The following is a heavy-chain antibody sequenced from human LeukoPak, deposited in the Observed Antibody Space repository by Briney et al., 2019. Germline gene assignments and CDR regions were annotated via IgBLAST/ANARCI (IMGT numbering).Heavy chain of an antibody. CDR3: ARGGSEATTDY. CDR1: GGSISSYY. CDR2: IYYSGST. Sequence: SETLSLTCTVSGGSISSYYWSWIRQPPGKGLEWIGYIYYSGSTNYNPSLKSRVTISVDTSKNQFSLKLSSVTAADTAVYYCARGGSEATTDYWGQGTLVTVSS. D-gene: IGHD1-26*01. J-gene: IGHJ4*02. V-gene: IGHV4-59*08.